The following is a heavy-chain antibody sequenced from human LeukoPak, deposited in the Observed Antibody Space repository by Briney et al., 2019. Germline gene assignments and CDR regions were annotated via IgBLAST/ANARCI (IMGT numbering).Heavy chain of an antibody. J-gene: IGHJ3*02. D-gene: IGHD3-3*01. CDR1: GYTFTSYA. V-gene: IGHV7-4-1*02. CDR2: INTNTGNP. CDR3: ARDGSGYYPPDAFDI. Sequence: ASVKVSCKASGYTFTSYAMNWVRQAPGQGLEWMGWINTNTGNPTYAQGFTGRFVFSLDISVSTAYLQISSLKAEDTAVYYCARDGSGYYPPDAFDIWGQGTMVTVSS.